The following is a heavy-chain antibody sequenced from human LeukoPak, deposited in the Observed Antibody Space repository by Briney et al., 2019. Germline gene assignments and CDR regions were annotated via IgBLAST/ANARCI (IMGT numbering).Heavy chain of an antibody. J-gene: IGHJ2*01. CDR2: IYYSGST. CDR3: APRDSPFDL. D-gene: IGHD3-22*01. Sequence: SETLSLTCTVSGGSISRYYWSGLRQPPGKGLEWIGYIYYSGSTNYNPSLKSRVTISVDTSKKQFSLKVRSVTAADTAVYYCAPRDSPFDLWGRGTLVTVS. CDR1: GGSISRYY. V-gene: IGHV4-59*01.